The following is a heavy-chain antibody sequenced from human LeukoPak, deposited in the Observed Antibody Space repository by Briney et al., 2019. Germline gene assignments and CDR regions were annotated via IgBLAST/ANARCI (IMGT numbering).Heavy chain of an antibody. J-gene: IGHJ4*02. CDR3: ARVSASGSFFDY. D-gene: IGHD3-10*01. CDR1: GGSISSGGYS. Sequence: PSETLSLTCAVSGGSISSGGYSWSWIRQPPGKDLEWIGYIFHSGNTCYNPSFKSRVTMLIDRSKNQFSLRVTSVTAADTAVYYCARVSASGSFFDYWGQGTLVTVSS. V-gene: IGHV4-30-2*01. CDR2: IFHSGNT.